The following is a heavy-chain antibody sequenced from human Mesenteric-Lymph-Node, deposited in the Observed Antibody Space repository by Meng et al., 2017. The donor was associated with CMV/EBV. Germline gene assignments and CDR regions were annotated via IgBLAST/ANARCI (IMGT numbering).Heavy chain of an antibody. CDR1: GGTFSSYA. CDR2: INPNSGGT. CDR3: ARDLVPAAIFYYYYGMDV. D-gene: IGHD2-2*02. J-gene: IGHJ6*02. V-gene: IGHV1-2*02. Sequence: ASVKVSCKASGGTFSSYAINWVRQAPGQGLEWMGWINPNSGGTNYAQKFQGRVTMTRDTSISTAYMELSRLRSDDTAVYYCARDLVPAAIFYYYYGMDVWGQGTTVTVSS.